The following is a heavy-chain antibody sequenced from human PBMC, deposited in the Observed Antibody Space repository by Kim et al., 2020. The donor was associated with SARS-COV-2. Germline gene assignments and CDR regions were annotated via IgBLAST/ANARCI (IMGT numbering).Heavy chain of an antibody. D-gene: IGHD3-9*01. CDR1: GYTFTSYG. J-gene: IGHJ4*02. V-gene: IGHV1-18*04. CDR3: ARDRYDILTGYYTTPITFDY. Sequence: ASVKVSCKASGYTFTSYGISWVRQAPGQGLEWMGWISAYNGNTNYAQKLHGRVTMTTDTSTSTAYMELRSLRSDDTAVYYCARDRYDILTGYYTTPITFDYWGQGTLVTVSS. CDR2: ISAYNGNT.